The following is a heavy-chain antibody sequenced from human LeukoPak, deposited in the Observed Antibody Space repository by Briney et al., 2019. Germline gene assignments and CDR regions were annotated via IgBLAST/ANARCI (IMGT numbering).Heavy chain of an antibody. V-gene: IGHV3-23*01. Sequence: GGSLRLSCVASEFTSSDYAMSWVRQAPGKGLEWVSGLNEDGSTTFYADSVQGRFIISRDNSQNIVYLQMSSLRVEDTAVYYCVKDYPRIGVTGTTSFFDYWGQGNLVTVSS. CDR1: EFTSSDYA. J-gene: IGHJ4*02. D-gene: IGHD1-7*01. CDR3: VKDYPRIGVTGTTSFFDY. CDR2: LNEDGSTT.